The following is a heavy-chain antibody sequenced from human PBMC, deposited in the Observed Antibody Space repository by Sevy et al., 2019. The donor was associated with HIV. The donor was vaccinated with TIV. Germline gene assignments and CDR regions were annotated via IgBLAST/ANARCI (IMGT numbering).Heavy chain of an antibody. J-gene: IGHJ4*02. D-gene: IGHD2-2*01. Sequence: GGSLILSCAASGFTFSSYWLNWVRQAPGKGLEWVANIKQDGSERYYVDSVKGRFTISRDNAKNSLYLQMNSLRAEDTAVYYCARGSFCSSASCYSGGYHYWGQGTLVTVSS. CDR2: IKQDGSER. CDR1: GFTFSSYW. V-gene: IGHV3-7*01. CDR3: ARGSFCSSASCYSGGYHY.